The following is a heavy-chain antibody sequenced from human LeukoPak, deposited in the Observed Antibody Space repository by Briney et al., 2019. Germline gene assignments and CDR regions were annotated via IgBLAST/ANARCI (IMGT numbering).Heavy chain of an antibody. CDR1: GFTFSNYG. Sequence: GGSLRLARAASGFTFSNYGMHWVRQAPGKWLEWVALISYDGSNKYYADSVKGRFTISRDNSKNTLYLQMNSLRAEDTAVYYCARALNYRGNYFFDFWGQGTLGTVSS. CDR2: ISYDGSNK. D-gene: IGHD4-23*01. CDR3: ARALNYRGNYFFDF. J-gene: IGHJ4*02. V-gene: IGHV3-30*03.